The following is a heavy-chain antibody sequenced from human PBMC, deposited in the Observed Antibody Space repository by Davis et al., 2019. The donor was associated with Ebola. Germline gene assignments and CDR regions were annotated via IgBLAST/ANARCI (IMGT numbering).Heavy chain of an antibody. J-gene: IGHJ4*02. Sequence: KVSCKGSAYSSPDYWVAWIRQMPGKGLEWMGIFYPGDSQTRYSPSFQGRVTISADKSISTAYLQWNFLEVSDTAMYYCAAGYSSKWFPSFDYWGQGTLVTVSS. CDR2: FYPGDSQT. D-gene: IGHD5-12*01. V-gene: IGHV5-51*01. CDR3: AAGYSSKWFPSFDY. CDR1: AYSSPDYW.